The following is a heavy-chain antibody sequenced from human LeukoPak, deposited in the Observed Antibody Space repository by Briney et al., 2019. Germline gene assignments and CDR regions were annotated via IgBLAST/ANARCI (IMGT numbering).Heavy chain of an antibody. CDR1: GFTFSSSA. Sequence: GGSLRLSCAASGFTFSSSAMSWVRQAPGKGLEWVSSISGSGSGGSTYYADSVKGRFTISRDNAKNSLYLQMNSLRAEDTAVYYCAQGIPQGGTWGQGTLVTVSS. J-gene: IGHJ5*02. V-gene: IGHV3-23*01. CDR3: AQGIPQGGT. CDR2: ISGSGSGGST. D-gene: IGHD3-16*01.